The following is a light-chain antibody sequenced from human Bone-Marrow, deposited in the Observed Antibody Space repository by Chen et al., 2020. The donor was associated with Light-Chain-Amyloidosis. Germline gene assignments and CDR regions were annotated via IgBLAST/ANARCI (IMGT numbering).Light chain of an antibody. J-gene: IGKJ1*01. CDR1: QGIASY. V-gene: IGKV1-27*01. Sequence: DIQMTQSPSSLSASVGDRVTNTCRASQGIASYLAWYQQKPGKVPKLLIYAATTLQSGVPYRFSGSGSGADFTLTISSLQPEDVATYYCQNYNSAPRAFGQGTKVEI. CDR2: AAT. CDR3: QNYNSAPRA.